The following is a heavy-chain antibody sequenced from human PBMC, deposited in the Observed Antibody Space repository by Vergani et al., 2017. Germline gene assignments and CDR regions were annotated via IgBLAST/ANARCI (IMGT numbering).Heavy chain of an antibody. CDR2: ISGDGGST. V-gene: IGHV3-43*02. CDR1: GFTFDDYA. J-gene: IGHJ6*02. Sequence: EVQLVESGGGVVQPGGSLRLSCAASGFTFDDYAMHWVRQAPGKGLEWVSLISGDGGSTYYADSVKGRFTISRDNSKNSLYLQMNSLRTEDTAVYYCAXDCVSATYYYYYYGMDVWGQGTTVTVSS. CDR3: AXDCVSATYYYYYYGMDV. D-gene: IGHD1-26*01.